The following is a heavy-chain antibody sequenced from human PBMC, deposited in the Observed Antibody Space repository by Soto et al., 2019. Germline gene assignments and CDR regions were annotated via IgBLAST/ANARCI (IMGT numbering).Heavy chain of an antibody. J-gene: IGHJ3*02. V-gene: IGHV4-30-4*01. Sequence: SETLSLTCTVSGGSISSGDYYWSWIRQPPGKGLEWIGYIYYSGSTYYNPSLKSRVTISVDTSKNQFSLKLSSVTAADTAVYYCARARPAHLGSAAFDIWGQGTMVTVSS. CDR2: IYYSGST. CDR3: ARARPAHLGSAAFDI. CDR1: GGSISSGDYY. D-gene: IGHD3-16*01.